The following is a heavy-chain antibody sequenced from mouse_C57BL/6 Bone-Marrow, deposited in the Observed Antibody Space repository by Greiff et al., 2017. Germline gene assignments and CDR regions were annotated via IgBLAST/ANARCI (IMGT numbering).Heavy chain of an antibody. D-gene: IGHD1-1*01. Sequence: QVQLQQSGAELARPGASVKLSCKASGYTFTSYGISWVKQRTGQGLEWIGEIYPRSGNTYYNEKFKGKATLTADKSSSTAYMELRSLTSEDSAVYFCARGGTVVAPYWYFGVWDTGTTVTVSS. CDR3: ARGGTVVAPYWYFGV. CDR1: GYTFTSYG. CDR2: IYPRSGNT. J-gene: IGHJ1*03. V-gene: IGHV1-81*01.